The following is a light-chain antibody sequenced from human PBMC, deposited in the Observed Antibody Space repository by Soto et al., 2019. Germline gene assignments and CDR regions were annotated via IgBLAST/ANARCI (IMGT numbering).Light chain of an antibody. CDR2: YVS. Sequence: QSVLTQPASVSGSPGQSITISCTGTSSDIGAYNYVSWYLQHPGKAPKLMIYYVSDRPSGISNRFTGSKSGNTASLSVSGLQAEDEGDYYCSSYTSSSTVIFGGGTQLTVL. J-gene: IGLJ7*01. CDR1: SSDIGAYNY. V-gene: IGLV2-14*01. CDR3: SSYTSSSTVI.